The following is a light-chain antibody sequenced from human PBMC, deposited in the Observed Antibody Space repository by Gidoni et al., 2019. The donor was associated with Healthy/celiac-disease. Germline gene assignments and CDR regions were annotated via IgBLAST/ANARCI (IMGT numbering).Light chain of an antibody. CDR3: CSYAGSRIWV. CDR2: EVS. Sequence: QSALTPPASVSGSPGQSITISCTGTSSDVWSYNLVSWYQQHPGKAPKLMIYEVSKRPSGVSNRFSGSKSGNTASLTISGLQAEDEADYYCCSYAGSRIWVFGGGTKLTVL. V-gene: IGLV2-23*02. J-gene: IGLJ3*02. CDR1: SSDVWSYNL.